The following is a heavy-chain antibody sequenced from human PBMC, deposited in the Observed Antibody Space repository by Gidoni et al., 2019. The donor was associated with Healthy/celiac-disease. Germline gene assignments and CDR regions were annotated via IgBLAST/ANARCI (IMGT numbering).Heavy chain of an antibody. CDR2: INPSCGST. CDR3: ARTDKSSSSFDY. J-gene: IGHJ4*02. D-gene: IGHD6-6*01. Sequence: QVQLVQSGAEVKKPGAAVKVACKASGYTFTSYYRHWGRQAPGQGLEWMGIINPSCGSTSYAQKFQGRVTMTRDTSTSTVYMELSSLRSEDTAVYYCARTDKSSSSFDYWGQGTLVTVSS. CDR1: GYTFTSYY. V-gene: IGHV1-46*01.